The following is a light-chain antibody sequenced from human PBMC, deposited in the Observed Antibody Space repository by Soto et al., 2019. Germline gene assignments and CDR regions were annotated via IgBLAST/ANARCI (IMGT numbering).Light chain of an antibody. CDR3: QQYNSWPLT. CDR2: GAS. CDR1: QSIRSN. V-gene: IGKV3-15*01. J-gene: IGKJ4*01. Sequence: EIVITQSPATLSVSPGDRVTLSCRASQSIRSNSAWYQQKPGQAPRLLIYGASTRATGIPGRFSGSGYETEFTLTISSLQSEDFAVYYCQQYNSWPLTFGGGTKVDIK.